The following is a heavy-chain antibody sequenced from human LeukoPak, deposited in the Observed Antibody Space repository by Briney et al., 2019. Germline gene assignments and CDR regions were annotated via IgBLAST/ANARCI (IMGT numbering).Heavy chain of an antibody. CDR2: IYYSGST. J-gene: IGHJ4*02. D-gene: IGHD3-10*01. V-gene: IGHV4-59*08. CDR1: GGSISSYY. Sequence: KSSETLSLTCTVSGGSISSYYWSWIRQPPGKGLEWIGYIYYSGSTNYNPSLKSRVTISVDTSKNQFSLKLSSVTAADTAVYYCARHARGGGGISMVRGVRTKYYFDYWGQGTLVTVSS. CDR3: ARHARGGGGISMVRGVRTKYYFDY.